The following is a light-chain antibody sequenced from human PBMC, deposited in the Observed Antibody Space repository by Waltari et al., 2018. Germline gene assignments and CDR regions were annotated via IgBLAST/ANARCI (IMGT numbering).Light chain of an antibody. J-gene: IGLJ1*01. CDR3: SSYAGTNV. CDR1: RSDVGGYNY. Sequence: QSALTQPPSASGSPGQSVTISCTGTRSDVGGYNYVPWYQQHPGQAPKLMIYEVSKRPSGVPDRFSGSKSGNTASLTVSGLQAEDEADYYCSSYAGTNVFGTGTKVTVL. V-gene: IGLV2-8*01. CDR2: EVS.